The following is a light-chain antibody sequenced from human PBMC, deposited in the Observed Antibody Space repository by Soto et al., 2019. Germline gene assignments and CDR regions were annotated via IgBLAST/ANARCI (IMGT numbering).Light chain of an antibody. CDR2: ENN. CDR3: QSYDSSNQV. J-gene: IGLJ3*02. Sequence: NFILTQPHSVSESPGKTVTISCTGSSGSIASHYVQWYQQRPGSAPTTVIYENNQRPSGVPGRFSASIDSSSNSASLTISGLKTEDEADYYCQSYDSSNQVFGGGTKLTVL. CDR1: SGSIASHY. V-gene: IGLV6-57*02.